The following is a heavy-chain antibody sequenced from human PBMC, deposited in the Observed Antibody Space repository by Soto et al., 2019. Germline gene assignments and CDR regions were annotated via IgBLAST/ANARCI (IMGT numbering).Heavy chain of an antibody. D-gene: IGHD3-16*02. V-gene: IGHV4-4*02. Sequence: SETLSLTCCVSGVSISSGHWWSWVRQSPGKGLQWIGEIHHSGDTNSHPSLRGRVIISVETSKNQFSLRLSSVTAADTAIYYCARLIYDTRLNYLYHVAWGRGALVTVSS. CDR1: GVSISSGHW. CDR2: IHHSGDT. CDR3: ARLIYDTRLNYLYHVA. J-gene: IGHJ5*02.